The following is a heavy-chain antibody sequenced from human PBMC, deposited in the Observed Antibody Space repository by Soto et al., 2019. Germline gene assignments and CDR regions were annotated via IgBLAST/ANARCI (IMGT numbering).Heavy chain of an antibody. CDR3: ASSIN. CDR2: IKWDASEK. J-gene: IGHJ4*02. V-gene: IGHV3-7*01. Sequence: PGGSLRLSCAASGFTFGYYWMSWVRQAPGKGLEWLATIKWDASEKKYADSVKGRFTISRDNSKNTLFLQMNNLRVDDTAVYYCASSINWGQGTLVTVSS. CDR1: GFTFGYYW.